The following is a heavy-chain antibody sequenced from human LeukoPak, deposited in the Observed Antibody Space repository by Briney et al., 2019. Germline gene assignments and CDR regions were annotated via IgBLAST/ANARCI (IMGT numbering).Heavy chain of an antibody. V-gene: IGHV1-18*01. D-gene: IGHD1-26*01. CDR2: ISAYNGNT. CDR1: GYTFTSYG. CDR3: ASTPLLGATKPFDY. J-gene: IGHJ4*02. Sequence: ASVKVSRKASGYTFTSYGISWVRQAPGQGLEWMGWISAYNGNTNYAQKLQGRVTMTTDTSTSTAYMELRSLRSDDTAVYYCASTPLLGATKPFDYWGQGTLVTVSS.